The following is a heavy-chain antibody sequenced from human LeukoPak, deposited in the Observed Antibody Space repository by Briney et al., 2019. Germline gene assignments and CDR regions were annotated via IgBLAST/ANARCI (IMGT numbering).Heavy chain of an antibody. V-gene: IGHV3-53*01. CDR2: IYSGGST. J-gene: IGHJ4*02. D-gene: IGHD6-19*01. CDR3: ARGGSGWYYFDY. Sequence: GGSLRLSCAASGFTVSSNYMSWVRQAPGKGLEWVSVIYSGGSTYYAGSVKGRFTISRDNSKNTLYLQMNSLRAEDTAVYYCARGGSGWYYFDYWGQGTLVTVSS. CDR1: GFTVSSNY.